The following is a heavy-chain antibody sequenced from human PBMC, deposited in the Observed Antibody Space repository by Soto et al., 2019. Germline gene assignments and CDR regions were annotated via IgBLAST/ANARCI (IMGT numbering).Heavy chain of an antibody. Sequence: VQLWEYGGGLVQPGGSLRLSCAASGFSFSSYAMSWVRQAPGKGLEWVSAISGSGGSAYYADSVKGRFTFSRDNSKDTLYLQMNSLRDEDTAVYYCAKQGAAQGYVDVWGKGTTVTVSS. CDR2: ISGSGGSA. D-gene: IGHD6-6*01. V-gene: IGHV3-23*01. J-gene: IGHJ6*03. CDR1: GFSFSSYA. CDR3: AKQGAAQGYVDV.